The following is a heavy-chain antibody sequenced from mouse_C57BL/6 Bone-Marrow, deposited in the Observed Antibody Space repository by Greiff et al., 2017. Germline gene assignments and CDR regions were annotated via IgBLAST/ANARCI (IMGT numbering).Heavy chain of an antibody. CDR1: GFNIKDDY. CDR2: LDPENGDT. V-gene: IGHV14-4*01. J-gene: IGHJ2*01. CDR3: TRSIRNLFYFDC. Sequence: VQLQQSGAELVRPGASVKLSCTASGFNIKDDYMHWVKQRPEQGLEWIGWLDPENGDTEYASKFQGKATITADTSSNTAYLQLSRLTSEDTAVYYCTRSIRNLFYFDCWDQGTTLSVSS.